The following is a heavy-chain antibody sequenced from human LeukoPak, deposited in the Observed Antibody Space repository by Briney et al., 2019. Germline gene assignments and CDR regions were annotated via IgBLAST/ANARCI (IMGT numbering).Heavy chain of an antibody. Sequence: ASVKVSCKAFGYTFTNNWMHWVRQAPGQGPEWMGLISPTGGSTAYAQKFQGRVTITRDTSASTAYMELSSLRSEDMAVYYCARDGKSGSSWQPATSFDYWGQGTLVTVSS. CDR1: GYTFTNNW. CDR3: ARDGKSGSSWQPATSFDY. D-gene: IGHD6-13*01. CDR2: ISPTGGST. V-gene: IGHV1-46*01. J-gene: IGHJ4*02.